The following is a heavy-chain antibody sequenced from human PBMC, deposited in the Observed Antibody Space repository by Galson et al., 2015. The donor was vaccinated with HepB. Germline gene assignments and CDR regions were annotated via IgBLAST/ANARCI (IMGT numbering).Heavy chain of an antibody. CDR1: GYTFTSYY. V-gene: IGHV1-46*01. D-gene: IGHD6-19*01. CDR2: INPSGGST. CDR3: ARDLQQWLVQGAPDY. J-gene: IGHJ4*02. Sequence: SVKVSCKASGYTFTSYYMHWVRQAPGQGLEWMGIINPSGGSTSYAQKFQGRVTMTRDTSTSTVYMELSSLRSEDTAVYYCARDLQQWLVQGAPDYWGQGTLVTVSS.